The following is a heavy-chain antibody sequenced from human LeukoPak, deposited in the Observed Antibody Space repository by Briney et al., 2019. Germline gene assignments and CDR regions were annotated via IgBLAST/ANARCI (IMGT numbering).Heavy chain of an antibody. D-gene: IGHD2-2*01. CDR1: GGSFSGYY. V-gene: IGHV4-34*01. CDR3: ARRGEADIVVVPAATSRAPTEYSSTDGAYYFDY. J-gene: IGHJ4*02. CDR2: INHSGST. Sequence: SETLSLTCAVYGGSFSGYYWSWIRQPPGKGLEWIGEINHSGSTNYNPSLKSRVTISVDTSKNQFSLKLSSVTAADTAVYYCARRGEADIVVVPAATSRAPTEYSSTDGAYYFDYWGQGTLVTVSS.